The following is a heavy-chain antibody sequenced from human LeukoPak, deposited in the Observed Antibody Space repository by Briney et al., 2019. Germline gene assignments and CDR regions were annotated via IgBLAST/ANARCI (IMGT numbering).Heavy chain of an antibody. V-gene: IGHV4-59*01. CDR1: GGSISSYY. Sequence: SETLSLTCTVSGGSISSYYWSWIRQPPGKGLEWIGYIYYSGSTNYNPSLKRRVTISADTSKNQFSLKLSSVTAAGTAVYYCAREVGMVFDPWGQGTLVTVSS. J-gene: IGHJ5*02. CDR3: AREVGMVFDP. D-gene: IGHD3-3*01. CDR2: IYYSGST.